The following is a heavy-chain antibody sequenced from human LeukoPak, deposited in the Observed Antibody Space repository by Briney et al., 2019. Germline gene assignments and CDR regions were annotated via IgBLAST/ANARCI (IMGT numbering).Heavy chain of an antibody. CDR3: AKDPQYSTDY. J-gene: IGHJ4*02. Sequence: PGRSLRLSCAASGFTFSSYAMHWVRQAPGKGLEWVSAISGSGGSTYYADSVKGRFTISRDNSKNTLYLQMNSLRAEDTAVYYCAKDPQYSTDYWGQGTLVTVSS. CDR2: ISGSGGST. D-gene: IGHD2-21*01. V-gene: IGHV3-23*01. CDR1: GFTFSSYA.